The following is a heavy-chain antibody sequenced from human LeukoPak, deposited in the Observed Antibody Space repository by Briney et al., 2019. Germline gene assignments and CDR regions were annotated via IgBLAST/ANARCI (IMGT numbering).Heavy chain of an antibody. D-gene: IGHD2/OR15-2a*01. CDR1: GFTFDDYG. J-gene: IGHJ4*02. CDR2: INWNGGST. V-gene: IGHV3-20*04. Sequence: PGGSLRLSCAASGFTFDDYGMSWVRQAPRKGLEGVSVINWNGGSTGYADSVKGRFTISRDHAKNSLYLQMNSLRAEDTALYYCARVDYFYYFDYWGQGTLVTVSS. CDR3: ARVDYFYYFDY.